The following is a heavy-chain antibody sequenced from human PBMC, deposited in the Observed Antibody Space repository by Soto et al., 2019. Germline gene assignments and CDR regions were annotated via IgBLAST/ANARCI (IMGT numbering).Heavy chain of an antibody. CDR1: GFTFSSYS. CDR2: ISSSSSYI. D-gene: IGHD6-13*01. V-gene: IGHV3-21*01. Sequence: SLRLSCAASGFTFSSYSMNWVRQAPGKGLEWVSSISSSSSYIYYADSMKGRFTISRDNAKNSLYLQMNSLRAEDTAVYYCASTKYSSSKDFDYWGQGTLVTVSS. CDR3: ASTKYSSSKDFDY. J-gene: IGHJ4*02.